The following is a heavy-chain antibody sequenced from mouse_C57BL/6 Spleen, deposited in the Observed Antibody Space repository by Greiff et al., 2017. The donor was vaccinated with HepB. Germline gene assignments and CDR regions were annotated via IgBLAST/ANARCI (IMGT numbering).Heavy chain of an antibody. V-gene: IGHV1-50*01. CDR3: ARRQELADY. D-gene: IGHD4-1*01. Sequence: QVQLQQPGAELVKPGASVKLSCKASGYTFTSYWMQWVKQRPGQGLEWIGEIDPSDSYTNYNQKFKGKATLTVDTSSSTAYMQLSSLTSEDSAVYYCARRQELADYWGKGTTLTVSS. J-gene: IGHJ2*01. CDR1: GYTFTSYW. CDR2: IDPSDSYT.